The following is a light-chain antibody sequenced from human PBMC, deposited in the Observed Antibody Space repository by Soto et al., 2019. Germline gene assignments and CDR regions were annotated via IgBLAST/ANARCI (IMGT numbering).Light chain of an antibody. CDR1: QGITSW. Sequence: DIQMTQSPSSVSASVGDRVTITCRANQGITSWLAWYQQKPGKAPKLLIYAASILQSGIPSRFSGSGSGTDFALTISRLLPEDFATDYCQQANNFPLTFGGGTKVEIK. CDR3: QQANNFPLT. V-gene: IGKV1D-12*01. J-gene: IGKJ4*01. CDR2: AAS.